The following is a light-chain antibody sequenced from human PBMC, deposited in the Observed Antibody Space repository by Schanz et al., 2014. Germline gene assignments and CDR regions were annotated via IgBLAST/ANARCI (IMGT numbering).Light chain of an antibody. J-gene: IGKJ2*02. CDR1: QSVSSN. CDR2: AAS. V-gene: IGKV3D-15*01. CDR3: QQYNNWPPWT. Sequence: IVMTQSPATLSVSPGERATLSCRASQSVSSNLAWYQQKPGQAPRLLIYAASNRATGIPARFSGSGSGTEFTLTISSLQSEDFAVYYCQQYNNWPPWTFGQGTKLEIK.